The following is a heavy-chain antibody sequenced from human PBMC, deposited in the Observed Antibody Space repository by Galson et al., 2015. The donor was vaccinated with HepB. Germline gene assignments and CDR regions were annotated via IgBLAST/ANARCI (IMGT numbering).Heavy chain of an antibody. J-gene: IGHJ5*02. CDR1: GFTFSSYA. CDR3: AKDEFSGYYYFWSGYYIGLGGFDP. V-gene: IGHV3-23*01. CDR2: ISGSGGST. D-gene: IGHD3-3*01. Sequence: SLRLSCAASGFTFSSYAMSWVRQAPGKGLEWVSAISGSGGSTYYADSVKGRFTISRDNSKNTLYLQMNSLRAEDTAVYYCAKDEFSGYYYFWSGYYIGLGGFDPWGQGTLVTVSS.